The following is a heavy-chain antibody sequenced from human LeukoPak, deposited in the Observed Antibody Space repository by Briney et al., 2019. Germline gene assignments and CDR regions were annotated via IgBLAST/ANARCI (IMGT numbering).Heavy chain of an antibody. J-gene: IGHJ4*02. CDR3: VQVTAWYSSSWYLAF. D-gene: IGHD6-13*01. CDR2: IGGSGSST. V-gene: IGHV3-23*01. CDR1: GFTFSSYA. Sequence: PGGSLRLSCEASGFTFSSYAMSWARQAPGKGLEWVAAIGGSGSSTFYADSVKGRFTISRDNSKGTLYLQMHGLRAEDTAVYYCVQVTAWYSSSWYLAFWGQGSLVTVSS.